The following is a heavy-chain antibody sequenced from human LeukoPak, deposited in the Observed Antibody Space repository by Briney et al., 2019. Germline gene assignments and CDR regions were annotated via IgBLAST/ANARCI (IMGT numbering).Heavy chain of an antibody. V-gene: IGHV4-34*01. J-gene: IGHJ4*02. D-gene: IGHD1-26*01. CDR3: ARDLVGATRNY. CDR1: GGSFSGYY. CDR2: INHSGST. Sequence: SETLSLTCAVYGGSFSGYYWSWIRQPPGKGLEWIGEINHSGSTNYNPSLKSRVTISVDTSKNQFSLKLSSVTAADTAVYYCARDLVGATRNYWGQGTLVTVSS.